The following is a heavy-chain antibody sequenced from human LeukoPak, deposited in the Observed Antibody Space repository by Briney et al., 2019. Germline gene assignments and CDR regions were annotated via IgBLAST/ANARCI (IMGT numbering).Heavy chain of an antibody. CDR3: ASTRNYDLWSGSGYFDL. CDR1: GGSISSGSYY. Sequence: SETLSLTCTVSGGSISSGSYYWSWIRQPAGKRLEWNGRIYSSGSTNYNPSLKSRVTISVDTSKNQFSLKLSSVTAADTAVYYCASTRNYDLWSGSGYFDLWGRGTLVTVSS. D-gene: IGHD3-3*01. CDR2: IYSSGST. J-gene: IGHJ2*01. V-gene: IGHV4-61*02.